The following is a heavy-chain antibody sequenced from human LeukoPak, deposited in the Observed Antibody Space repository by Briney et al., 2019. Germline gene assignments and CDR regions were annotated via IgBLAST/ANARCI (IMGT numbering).Heavy chain of an antibody. J-gene: IGHJ4*02. CDR3: VKGRSGTLYYFDY. D-gene: IGHD3-10*01. CDR2: ISYDGSNK. CDR1: GFTISSYG. Sequence: GSLRLSCAASGFTISSYGMHWVRQAPGKGLEWVAVISYDGSNKYYADSVKGRFTISRDNSKNTLYLQMNSLRAEDTAVYYCVKGRSGTLYYFDYWGQGTLVTVSS. V-gene: IGHV3-30*03.